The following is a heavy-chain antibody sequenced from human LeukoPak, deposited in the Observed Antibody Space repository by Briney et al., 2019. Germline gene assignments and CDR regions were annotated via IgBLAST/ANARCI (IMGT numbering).Heavy chain of an antibody. CDR2: ISYDGSNK. D-gene: IGHD2-15*01. CDR1: GFTFSSYA. Sequence: GGSLRLSCAVSGFTFSSYAMHWVRQAPGKGLEWVAVISYDGSNKYYADSAKGRFTISRDNSKNTLYLQMNSLRAEDTAVYYCARGGSEGVAAIADYWGQGTLVTVSS. J-gene: IGHJ4*02. CDR3: ARGGSEGVAAIADY. V-gene: IGHV3-30-3*01.